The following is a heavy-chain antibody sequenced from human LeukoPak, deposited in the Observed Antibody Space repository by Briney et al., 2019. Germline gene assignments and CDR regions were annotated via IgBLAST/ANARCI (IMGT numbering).Heavy chain of an antibody. CDR3: AKDHGVVVVVAGFDY. D-gene: IGHD2-15*01. V-gene: IGHV3-33*06. J-gene: IGHJ4*02. CDR2: IWYDGSNK. CDR1: GFAFSSYG. Sequence: PGRSLRLSWAASGFAFSSYGMHWVRQAPGQGLEWVAVIWYDGSNKYYADSVKGRFTIARDNSKNTMYLQMNSLRAEDTSVYYCAKDHGVVVVVAGFDYWGQGTLVTVSS.